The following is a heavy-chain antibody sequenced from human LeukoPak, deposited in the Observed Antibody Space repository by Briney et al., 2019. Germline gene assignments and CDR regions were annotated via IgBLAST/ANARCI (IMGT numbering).Heavy chain of an antibody. CDR3: ARDRGGWGPDY. Sequence: SETLSLTCTDSGGSVSSFYWSWIRQPPGKGLEWIGYIYYSGSTNYNPSLKSRVTISVDTSKNQFSLKLNSVTAADTAVYYCARDRGGWGPDYWGQGTLVTVSS. D-gene: IGHD6-19*01. J-gene: IGHJ4*02. V-gene: IGHV4-59*02. CDR2: IYYSGST. CDR1: GGSVSSFY.